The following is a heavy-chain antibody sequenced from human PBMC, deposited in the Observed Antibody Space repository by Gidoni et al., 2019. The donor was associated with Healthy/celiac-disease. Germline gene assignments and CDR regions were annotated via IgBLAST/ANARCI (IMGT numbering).Heavy chain of an antibody. D-gene: IGHD3-10*01. CDR1: GYTLTSDG. Sequence: QVQLVQSGAEVKKPGASMKISCQASGYTLTSDGISWVRQAPGQGLEWMGGISAYNGNTNYAQKLQGRVIMPTDTSTSTAYMELRSLRSDDTAVYYCARTLTPPLGGSDLFDPWGQGPLVTVSS. CDR2: ISAYNGNT. J-gene: IGHJ5*02. CDR3: ARTLTPPLGGSDLFDP. V-gene: IGHV1-18*01.